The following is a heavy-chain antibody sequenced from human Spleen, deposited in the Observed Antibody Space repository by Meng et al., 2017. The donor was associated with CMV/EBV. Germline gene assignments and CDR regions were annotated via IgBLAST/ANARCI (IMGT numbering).Heavy chain of an antibody. CDR2: VSYSGTT. J-gene: IGHJ4*02. D-gene: IGHD3-3*01. V-gene: IGHV4-39*01. Sequence: SSSTYFWGGVRQPPGEGLEWVGSVSYSGTTYYNPSLKSRVTISIDKSNDQFSLNLGSVTAAETAVYYCARRKGDFWSGLELGYFDYWGQGILVTVSS. CDR1: SSSTYF. CDR3: ARRKGDFWSGLELGYFDY.